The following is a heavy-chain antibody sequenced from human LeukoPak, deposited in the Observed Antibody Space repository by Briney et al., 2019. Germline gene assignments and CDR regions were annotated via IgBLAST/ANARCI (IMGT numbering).Heavy chain of an antibody. V-gene: IGHV4-59*01. CDR1: GGSISSFY. J-gene: IGHJ4*02. CDR2: IYYSGST. Sequence: SETLSFTCTVSGGSISSFYWSWTRQPPGKGLEWIGYIYYSGSTNYNPSLKSRVTISVDTSKNQFSLKLSSVTAADTAIYYCAKCGSYHAYWGQGTLVTVSS. CDR3: AKCGSYHAY. D-gene: IGHD1-26*01.